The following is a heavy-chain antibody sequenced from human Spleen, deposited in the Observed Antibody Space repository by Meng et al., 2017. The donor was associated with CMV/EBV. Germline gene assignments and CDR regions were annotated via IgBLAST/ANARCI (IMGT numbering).Heavy chain of an antibody. Sequence: ASVKVSCKASGYTFTGYFMHWVRQAPGQGPEWMGRTNPKSGGSNYAQQFQGRVTMTRDTSISTAYMELSRLRSDDTAVYYCARGGGGGNWFDPWGQGTLVTVSS. CDR1: GYTFTGYF. CDR2: TNPKSGGS. CDR3: ARGGGGGNWFDP. D-gene: IGHD3-16*01. V-gene: IGHV1-2*06. J-gene: IGHJ5*02.